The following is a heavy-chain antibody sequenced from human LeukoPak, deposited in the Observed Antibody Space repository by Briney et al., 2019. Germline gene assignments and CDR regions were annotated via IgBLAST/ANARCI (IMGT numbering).Heavy chain of an antibody. CDR3: ARDRYSSMWSVFEY. D-gene: IGHD6-13*01. J-gene: IGHJ4*02. CDR1: GFNFSSFG. CDR2: IWYDGSTK. Sequence: PGRSLRLSCVASGFNFSSFGMHWVRQSPGKGLEWVAVIWYDGSTKVYADSVKGRFTISRDNSRNTLYLQVNSLRAEDTAVYYCARDRYSSMWSVFEYWGQGALVTVSS. V-gene: IGHV3-33*08.